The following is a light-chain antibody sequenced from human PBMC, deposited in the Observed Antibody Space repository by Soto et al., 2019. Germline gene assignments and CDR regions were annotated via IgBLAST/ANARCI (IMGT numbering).Light chain of an antibody. CDR3: QQYDDFPRT. CDR2: DAS. CDR1: QDISNY. J-gene: IGKJ4*01. V-gene: IGKV1-33*01. Sequence: DIQMTQSPSSLSASVGDRLTITCQASQDISNYLNWYQQKAGKAPKLLIYDASNLETGVTSRFSGSGSGTHFTFTINSLQPEDFATYYCQQYDDFPRTFGGGTKVEIK.